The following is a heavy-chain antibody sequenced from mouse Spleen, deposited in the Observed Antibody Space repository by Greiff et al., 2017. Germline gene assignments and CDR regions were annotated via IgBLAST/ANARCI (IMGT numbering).Heavy chain of an antibody. CDR3: ARSYYYGSSPHWYFDV. D-gene: IGHD1-1*01. CDR2: IHPNSGST. V-gene: IGHV1-64*01. J-gene: IGHJ1*03. Sequence: VQLQQPGAELVKPGASVKLSCKASGYTFTSYWMHWVKQRPGQGLEWIGMIHPNSGSTNYNEKFKSKATLTVDKSSSTAYMQLSSLTSEDSAVYYCARSYYYGSSPHWYFDVWGTGTTVTVSS. CDR1: GYTFTSYW.